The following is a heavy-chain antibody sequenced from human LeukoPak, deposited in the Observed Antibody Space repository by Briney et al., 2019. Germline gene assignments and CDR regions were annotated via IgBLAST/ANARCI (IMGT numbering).Heavy chain of an antibody. CDR1: GFPFSSYA. V-gene: IGHV3-23*01. CDR3: AKHFPGTTGVRWPGIDY. Sequence: PGGSLRLSCAASGFPFSSYAMTWVRQATGRGLEWLSVISGSAGSTHYIDSEKGRFTISRDNSMNTLYLQINSLRADDTAVYYCAKHFPGTTGVRWPGIDYWGQGTLVTVSS. CDR2: ISGSAGST. D-gene: IGHD1-7*01. J-gene: IGHJ4*02.